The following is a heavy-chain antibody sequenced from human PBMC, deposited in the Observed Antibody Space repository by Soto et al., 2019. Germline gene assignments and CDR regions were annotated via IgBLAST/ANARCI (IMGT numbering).Heavy chain of an antibody. J-gene: IGHJ6*02. D-gene: IGHD5-12*01. Sequence: GASVKVSCKASGATFSSYAISWVRQAPGQGLEWMGGIVPLFRTTNYAQKFQGRVTITADTSTYTVYIELSSLRSEDTAVYYCASDRWGGSYYYGMDVWGQGTTVTVSS. V-gene: IGHV1-69*06. CDR2: IVPLFRTT. CDR1: GATFSSYA. CDR3: ASDRWGGSYYYGMDV.